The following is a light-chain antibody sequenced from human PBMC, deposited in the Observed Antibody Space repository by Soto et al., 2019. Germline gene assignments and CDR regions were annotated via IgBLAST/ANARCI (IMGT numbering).Light chain of an antibody. CDR3: QQYNKWPET. CDR1: QSVSSN. Sequence: EIVMTQSPATLSVSPGERATLSCRASQSVSSNLAWYQQKPGQAPRRLIYGASTRATGIPARFSGSESGTEFTLTISSLQSEDFAVYYCQQYNKWPETFGQGTKVEIK. CDR2: GAS. V-gene: IGKV3-15*01. J-gene: IGKJ1*01.